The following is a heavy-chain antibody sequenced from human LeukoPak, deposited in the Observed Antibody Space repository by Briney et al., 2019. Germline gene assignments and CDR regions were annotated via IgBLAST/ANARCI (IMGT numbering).Heavy chain of an antibody. CDR3: SRVSAYTTSSGEFDY. J-gene: IGHJ4*02. CDR1: GFTFDDHA. Sequence: GGSLRLSCAASGFTFDDHAMHWVRQAPGKGLEWVSGISWNSGGIAYADSVKGRFTISRDNTKNSLYLQMNSLRAEDTALYYCSRVSAYTTSSGEFDYWGQGTLVTVSS. V-gene: IGHV3-9*01. CDR2: ISWNSGGI. D-gene: IGHD6-6*01.